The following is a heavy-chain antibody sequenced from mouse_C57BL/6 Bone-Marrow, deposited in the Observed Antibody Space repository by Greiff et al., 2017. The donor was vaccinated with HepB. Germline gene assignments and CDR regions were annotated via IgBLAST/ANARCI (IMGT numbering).Heavy chain of an antibody. CDR3: ARSLSTGSWFAY. D-gene: IGHD4-1*02. Sequence: EVKLMESGGGLVQPGGSLSLSCAASGFTFTDYYMSWVRQPPGKALEWLGFIRNKANGYTTEYSASVKGRFTISRDNSQSILYLQMNALRAEDSATYYCARSLSTGSWFAYWGQGTLVTVSA. CDR2: IRNKANGYTT. V-gene: IGHV7-3*01. CDR1: GFTFTDYY. J-gene: IGHJ3*01.